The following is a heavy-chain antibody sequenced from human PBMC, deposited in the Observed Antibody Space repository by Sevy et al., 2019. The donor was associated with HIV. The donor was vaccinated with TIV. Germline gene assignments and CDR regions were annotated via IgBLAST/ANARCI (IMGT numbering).Heavy chain of an antibody. CDR1: GFTFGDYC. D-gene: IGHD6-13*01. CDR3: TRRKAAQSIFDY. Sequence: GGSLRLSCTASGFTFGDYCMSWVRQAPGKGLEWVAFLKSDVYGGTVDHAASVRGRFVISRDDSKTIAYLQMNDLKTEDTGVYYFTRRKAAQSIFDYWGQGALVTVSS. V-gene: IGHV3-49*04. CDR2: LKSDVYGGTV. J-gene: IGHJ4*02.